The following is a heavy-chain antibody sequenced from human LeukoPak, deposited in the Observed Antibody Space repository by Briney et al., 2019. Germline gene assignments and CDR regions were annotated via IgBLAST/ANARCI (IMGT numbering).Heavy chain of an antibody. D-gene: IGHD2-2*01. V-gene: IGHV4-34*01. J-gene: IGHJ4*02. CDR2: INHSGST. CDR1: GGSFSGHY. CDR3: LVYQLLFDPIFDY. Sequence: PSETLSLTCAAYGGSFSGHYWNWIRQSPGKGLEWIGEINHSGSTNYNPSLTSRVSMSVDTSKNQFSLKLSSVTAADTAVYYCLVYQLLFDPIFDYWGQGTLVTVSS.